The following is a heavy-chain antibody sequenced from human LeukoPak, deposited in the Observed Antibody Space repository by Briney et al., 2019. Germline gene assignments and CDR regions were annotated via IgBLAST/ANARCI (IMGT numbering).Heavy chain of an antibody. Sequence: SETLSLTCTASGGSISSSSYYWGWIRQPPGKGLEWIGSIYYSGSTYYNPSLKSRVTISVDTSKNQFSLKLSSVTAADTAVYYCARDVHYYDSSGSQFSYWFDPWGQGTLVTVSS. CDR3: ARDVHYYDSSGSQFSYWFDP. D-gene: IGHD3-22*01. J-gene: IGHJ5*02. V-gene: IGHV4-39*07. CDR2: IYYSGST. CDR1: GGSISSSSYY.